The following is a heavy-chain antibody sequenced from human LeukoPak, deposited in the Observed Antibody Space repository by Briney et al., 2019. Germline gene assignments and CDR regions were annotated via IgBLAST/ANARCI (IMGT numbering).Heavy chain of an antibody. J-gene: IGHJ6*03. CDR2: IGTASDT. D-gene: IGHD1-1*01. CDR3: ARGPPRGKYYYMDV. Sequence: GGSLRLSCAASGFTFSSFDMHWVRQPTGQGLEWVSTIGTASDTNYPASVEGRFTLSRDNAKNSVYLQMNSLTAGDTAVYYCARGPPRGKYYYMDVWGKGTTVTVSS. CDR1: GFTFSSFD. V-gene: IGHV3-13*01.